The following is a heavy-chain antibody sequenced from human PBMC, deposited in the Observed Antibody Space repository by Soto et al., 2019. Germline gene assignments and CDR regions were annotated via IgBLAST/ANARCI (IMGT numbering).Heavy chain of an antibody. D-gene: IGHD3-10*01. J-gene: IGHJ4*02. CDR2: IFSNDEK. Sequence: GSGPTLVNPTETLTLTCTVSGFSLSNARMGVSWIRQPPGKALEWLAHIFSNDEKSYSTSLKSRLTISKDTSKSQVVLTMTNMDPVDTATYYCARIRKNYYGSGSFDYWGQGTLVTVSS. CDR1: GFSLSNARMG. CDR3: ARIRKNYYGSGSFDY. V-gene: IGHV2-26*01.